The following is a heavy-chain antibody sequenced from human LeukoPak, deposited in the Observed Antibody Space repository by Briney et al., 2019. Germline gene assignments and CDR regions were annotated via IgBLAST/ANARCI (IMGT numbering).Heavy chain of an antibody. CDR1: GFIFSNYG. V-gene: IGHV3-23*01. CDR3: GKELCVSDFWSGYSAY. D-gene: IGHD3-3*01. Sequence: GGSLRLFCAASGFIFSNYGMNWVRQAPGEGLEGVAGISASGSATVYADSVGGRFTISRDNSKNTTYLQMNSLRGEDTAVFSCGKELCVSDFWSGYSAYWGQGIPVTVSS. J-gene: IGHJ4*02. CDR2: ISASGSAT.